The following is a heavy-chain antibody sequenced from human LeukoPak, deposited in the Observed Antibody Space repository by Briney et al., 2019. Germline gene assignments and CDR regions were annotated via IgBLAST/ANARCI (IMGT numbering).Heavy chain of an antibody. CDR2: NIHSGST. CDR3: ARVRTGYSSSWYYFDY. V-gene: IGHV4-34*12. CDR1: GGSFSGYS. Sequence: SETLSLTCAVYGGSFSGYSWSWIRQPPGKGLEWIGENIHSGSTNYNPSLKSRVTISLDTSKNQFSLKLSSVTAADTAVYYCARVRTGYSSSWYYFDYWGQGTLVTVSS. J-gene: IGHJ4*02. D-gene: IGHD6-13*01.